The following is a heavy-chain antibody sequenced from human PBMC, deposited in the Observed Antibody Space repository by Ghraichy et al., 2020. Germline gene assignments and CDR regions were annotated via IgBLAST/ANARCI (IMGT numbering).Heavy chain of an antibody. CDR1: GGSISSSNYY. CDR3: ARHSGVGREPGRYYGMDV. D-gene: IGHD3-10*01. CDR2: IYYSGST. J-gene: IGHJ6*02. V-gene: IGHV4-39*01. Sequence: SQTLSLTCTVSGGSISSSNYYWGWIRQPPGKGLEWIGSIYYSGSTYYNPSLKSRVTISVDTSKNQFSLKLSSVTAADTAVYYCARHSGVGREPGRYYGMDVWGQGTTVTVSS.